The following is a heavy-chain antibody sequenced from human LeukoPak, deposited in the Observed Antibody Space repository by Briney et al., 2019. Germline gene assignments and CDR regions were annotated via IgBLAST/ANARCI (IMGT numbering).Heavy chain of an antibody. CDR2: INHSGST. Sequence: TSETLSLTCAVYGGSFSGYYWSWIRQPPGKGLEWIGEINHSGSTNYNPSLKSRVTISVGTSKNQFSLKLSSVTAADTAVYYCARGGPNYGSGSYYNWVHFDYWGQGTLVTVSS. J-gene: IGHJ4*02. V-gene: IGHV4-34*01. D-gene: IGHD3-10*01. CDR3: ARGGPNYGSGSYYNWVHFDY. CDR1: GGSFSGYY.